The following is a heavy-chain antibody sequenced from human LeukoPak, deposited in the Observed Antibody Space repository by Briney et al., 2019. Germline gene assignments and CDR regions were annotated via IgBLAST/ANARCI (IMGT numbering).Heavy chain of an antibody. V-gene: IGHV3-30*03. CDR3: SRGNRGSSSGDYSQSFYYYGMDV. CDR2: ISYDGSNK. CDR1: GFTFSSYG. J-gene: IGHJ6*02. D-gene: IGHD4-17*01. Sequence: PGGSLRLSCAASGFTFSSYGMHWVRQAPGKGLEWVAVISYDGSNKYYADSVKGRFTISRDNSKNTLYLQMNSLRAEDTAVYYCSRGNRGSSSGDYSQSFYYYGMDVWGQGTTVTVSS.